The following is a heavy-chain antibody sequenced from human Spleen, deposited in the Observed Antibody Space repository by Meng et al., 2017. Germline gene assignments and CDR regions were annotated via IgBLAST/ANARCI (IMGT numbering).Heavy chain of an antibody. D-gene: IGHD3-10*01. CDR1: GGTFSSNT. CDR3: ASGVGSGTTPVDY. V-gene: IGHV1-69*01. Sequence: QGQRVQSGAEVMEPGSSVKVSCKASGGTFSSNTISWVRQAPGQGLEWMGGIIPIFGTANYAQNFQGRVTITADESTTTAYMELSSLRSEDTAVYYCASGVGSGTTPVDYWGQGTLVTVSS. CDR2: IIPIFGTA. J-gene: IGHJ4*02.